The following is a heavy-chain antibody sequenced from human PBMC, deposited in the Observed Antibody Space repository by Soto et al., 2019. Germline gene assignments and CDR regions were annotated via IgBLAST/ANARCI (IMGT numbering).Heavy chain of an antibody. CDR1: GYTFTSYG. CDR3: ARADISIAAADY. J-gene: IGHJ4*02. D-gene: IGHD6-13*01. CDR2: ISAYSGNT. Sequence: ASVKVSCKASGYTFTSYGISWVRQAPGQGLEWMGWISAYSGNTNYAQKLQGRVTMTTDTSTGTAYMELRSLRSDDTAVYYCARADISIAAADYWGQGTLVTVSS. V-gene: IGHV1-18*04.